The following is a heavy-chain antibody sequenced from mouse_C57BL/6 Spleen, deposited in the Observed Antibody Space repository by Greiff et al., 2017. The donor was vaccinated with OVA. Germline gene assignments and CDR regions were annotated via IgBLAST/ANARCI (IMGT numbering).Heavy chain of an antibody. J-gene: IGHJ2*01. V-gene: IGHV1-9*01. D-gene: IGHD2-1*01. CDR2: ILPGSGST. Sequence: VQLQQSGAELMKPGASVKLSCKATGYTFTGYWIEWVKQRPGHGLEWIGEILPGSGSTYYNEKFKGTATFTADTSSNTAYMQLSSLTTEDSAIYYCARRLYGNGEFDDWGQGTTLTVSS. CDR3: ARRLYGNGEFDD. CDR1: GYTFTGYW.